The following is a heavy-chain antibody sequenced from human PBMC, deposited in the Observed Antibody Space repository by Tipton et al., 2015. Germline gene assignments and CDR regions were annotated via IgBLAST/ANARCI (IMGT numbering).Heavy chain of an antibody. D-gene: IGHD3-3*01. CDR3: AGPRGMPAVFGLPWDYCFDY. J-gene: IGHJ4*02. Sequence: TLSLTCAVSAYSISSDYYWGWIRQPPGKGLEWIGNIHHSGDTYYNPSPKRRVTMSVDTSKKQFSLKLDSVTAADTAVYYCAGPRGMPAVFGLPWDYCFDYGGQGALVTVSS. V-gene: IGHV4-38-2*01. CDR2: IHHSGDT. CDR1: AYSISSDYY.